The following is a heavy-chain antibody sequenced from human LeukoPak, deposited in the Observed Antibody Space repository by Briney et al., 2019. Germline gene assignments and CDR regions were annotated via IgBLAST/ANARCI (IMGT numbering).Heavy chain of an antibody. Sequence: ASGKVSCKASGYNLISYGIIWVRQAPGQGLEWMGWISAYNVNTNYAQKFQGRVTMTTDTSTSTAYMELRSLKSDDTAVYFCARPYDTSGYYNYYLDYWGQGTLVTVSS. CDR1: GYNLISYG. CDR3: ARPYDTSGYYNYYLDY. CDR2: ISAYNVNT. V-gene: IGHV1-18*01. J-gene: IGHJ4*02. D-gene: IGHD3-22*01.